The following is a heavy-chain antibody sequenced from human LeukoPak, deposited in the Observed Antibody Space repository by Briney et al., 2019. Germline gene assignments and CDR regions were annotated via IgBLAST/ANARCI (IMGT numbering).Heavy chain of an antibody. V-gene: IGHV3-30-3*01. CDR1: GFTFSSYA. Sequence: PGGSLRLSCAASGFTFSSYAMHWVRQAPGKGLEWVAVISYDGSNKYYADSVKGRFTISRDNSKNTLYLQMNSLRAEDTAVYYCARDFVGATDFDYWGQGTLVTVSS. J-gene: IGHJ4*02. CDR2: ISYDGSNK. CDR3: ARDFVGATDFDY. D-gene: IGHD1-26*01.